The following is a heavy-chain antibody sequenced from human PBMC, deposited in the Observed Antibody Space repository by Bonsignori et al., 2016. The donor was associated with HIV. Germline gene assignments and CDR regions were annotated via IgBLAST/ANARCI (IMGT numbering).Heavy chain of an antibody. CDR3: ASTNPVAAKESDAFDI. D-gene: IGHD2-15*01. CDR2: IIPILGIA. J-gene: IGHJ3*02. V-gene: IGHV1-69*10. Sequence: WVRQAPGQGLEWMGGIIPILGIANYAQKFQGRVTITADKSTSTAYMELSSLRSEDTAVYYCASTNPVAAKESDAFDIWGQGTMVTVSS.